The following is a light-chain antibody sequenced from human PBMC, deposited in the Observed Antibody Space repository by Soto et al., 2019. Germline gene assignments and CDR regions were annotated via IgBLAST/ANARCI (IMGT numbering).Light chain of an antibody. J-gene: IGLJ1*01. Sequence: QSVLTQPASVSGSPGQSITVSCTGSSSDFGDDKYVSWYQQQPGKGPNLLIYGVNSRPSGISNRFSGSKSGTTASLTVSGLQAEDEAVYYCCSFTSSNTYVFGSGTKLTVL. CDR3: CSFTSSNTYV. CDR1: SSDFGDDKY. CDR2: GVN. V-gene: IGLV2-14*01.